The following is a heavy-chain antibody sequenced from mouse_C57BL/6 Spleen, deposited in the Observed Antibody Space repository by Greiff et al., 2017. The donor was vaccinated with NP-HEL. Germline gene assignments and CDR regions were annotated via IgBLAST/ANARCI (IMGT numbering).Heavy chain of an antibody. J-gene: IGHJ2*01. V-gene: IGHV1-64*01. CDR2: IHPNSGST. CDR1: GYTFTSYW. Sequence: VQLQQPGAELVKPGASLKLSCKASGYTFTSYWMHWVKQRPGQGLEWIGMIHPNSGSTNYNEKFTSKAPLTVDKSSSTAYMQLSSLTSEDSAVYYCARGVDYWGQGTTLTVSS. CDR3: ARGVDY.